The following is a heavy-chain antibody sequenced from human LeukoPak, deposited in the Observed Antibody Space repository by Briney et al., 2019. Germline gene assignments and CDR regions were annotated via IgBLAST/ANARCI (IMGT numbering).Heavy chain of an antibody. J-gene: IGHJ3*02. CDR3: ARAPRSPNYYDSSGRYAFDI. D-gene: IGHD3-22*01. CDR2: IYYSGST. V-gene: IGHV4-59*01. CDR1: GGSISSYY. Sequence: PSETLSLTCTVSGGSISSYYWSWIRQPPGKGLEWIGYIYYSGSTNYNPSLKSRVTISVDTSKNQFSLKLSSVTAADTAVYYCARAPRSPNYYDSSGRYAFDIWGQGTMVTVSS.